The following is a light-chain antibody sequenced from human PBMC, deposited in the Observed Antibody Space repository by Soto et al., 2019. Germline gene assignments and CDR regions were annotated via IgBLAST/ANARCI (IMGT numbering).Light chain of an antibody. Sequence: VLTQSPATLSLSPGERATLSCRASQSVGTYLAWYQQKPGQAPRLLIYDASDRATGIPARFSGSGSGTDFTLTISSLEPEDFAVYYSQQRINWPPVTFGGGTKVEIK. CDR3: QQRINWPPVT. CDR1: QSVGTY. J-gene: IGKJ4*01. V-gene: IGKV3-11*01. CDR2: DAS.